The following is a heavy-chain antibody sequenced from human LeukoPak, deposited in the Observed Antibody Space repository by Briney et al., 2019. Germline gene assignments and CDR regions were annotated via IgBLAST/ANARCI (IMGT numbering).Heavy chain of an antibody. CDR1: GGSISSSSYH. CDR3: ARYYYGSGRFDY. V-gene: IGHV4-39*07. CDR2: IYYSGST. Sequence: PSETLSLTCTVSGGSISSSSYHWGWIRQPPGKGLEWIGSIYYSGSTYYNPSLKSRVTISVDTSKNQFSLKLSSVTAADTAVYYCARYYYGSGRFDYWGQGTLVTVSS. D-gene: IGHD3-10*01. J-gene: IGHJ4*02.